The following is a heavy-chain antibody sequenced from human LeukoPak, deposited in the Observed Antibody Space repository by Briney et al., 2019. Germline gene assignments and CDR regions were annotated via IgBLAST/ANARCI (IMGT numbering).Heavy chain of an antibody. CDR2: ISSSSSYI. J-gene: IGHJ6*03. V-gene: IGHV3-21*01. CDR1: GFTFSSYS. CDR3: ARESPTPLNNYYYYFYMDV. Sequence: PGGSLRLSCAASGFTFSSYSMNWVRQAPGKGLEWVPSISSSSSYIYYADSVKGRFTISRDNAKNSLYLQMNNLRAEDTAVYYCARESPTPLNNYYYYFYMDVWGKGTTVTVSS.